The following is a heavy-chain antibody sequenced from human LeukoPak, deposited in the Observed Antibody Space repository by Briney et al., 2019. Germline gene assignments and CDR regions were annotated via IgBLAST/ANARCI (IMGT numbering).Heavy chain of an antibody. CDR2: IYYSGST. D-gene: IGHD3-9*01. CDR3: ARQAPHDYYDILTGYYNVPYFDY. Sequence: SETLSLTCTVSGGSISSSSYYWGWIRQPPGKGLEWIGSIYYSGSTYYNPSLKSRVTISVDTSKNQFSLKLSSVTAADTAVYYCARQAPHDYYDILTGYYNVPYFDYWGQGTLVTVSS. CDR1: GGSISSSSYY. J-gene: IGHJ4*02. V-gene: IGHV4-39*01.